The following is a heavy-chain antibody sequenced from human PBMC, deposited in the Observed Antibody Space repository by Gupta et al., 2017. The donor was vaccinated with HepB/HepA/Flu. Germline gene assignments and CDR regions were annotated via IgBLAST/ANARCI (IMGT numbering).Heavy chain of an antibody. Sequence: EVQLLESGGGSVQPGGSLRLSCAASGFTFTSYAMHWVRQAPGKGLEWVSTVGGRGRSTNYADSVKGRFTISRDNSKNTLYLQLNSLRAEDTAVYYCETARRSGESFFDYWGLGTPVTVS. CDR3: ETARRSGESFFDY. CDR1: GFTFTSYA. J-gene: IGHJ4*02. D-gene: IGHD3-3*01. V-gene: IGHV3-23*01. CDR2: VGGRGRST.